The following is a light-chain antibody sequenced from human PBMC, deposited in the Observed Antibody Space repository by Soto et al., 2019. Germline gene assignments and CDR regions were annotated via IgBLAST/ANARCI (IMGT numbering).Light chain of an antibody. CDR3: GTWDSSLSAVL. V-gene: IGLV1-51*01. Sequence: QSVLTQPPSVSAAPGQKVTISCSGCSSNIGNNYVSWYQQLPGTAPKLLIYDNNKRPSGIPDRFSGSKSGTSATLGITGLQTGDEADYYCGTWDSSLSAVLIGGGTKVTVL. J-gene: IGLJ2*01. CDR1: SSNIGNNY. CDR2: DNN.